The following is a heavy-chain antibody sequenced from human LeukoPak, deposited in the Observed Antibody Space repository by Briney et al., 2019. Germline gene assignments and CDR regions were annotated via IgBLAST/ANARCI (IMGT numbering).Heavy chain of an antibody. J-gene: IGHJ4*02. CDR2: IYYSGST. CDR3: AGAAKMATPFDY. CDR1: GGSISSYY. Sequence: SETLSLTCTVSGGSISSYYWSWIRQPPGKGLEWIGYIYYSGSTNYNPSLKSRVTISVDTSKNQFSLKLSSVTAADTAVYYCAGAAKMATPFDYWGQGTLVTVSS. D-gene: IGHD5-24*01. V-gene: IGHV4-59*01.